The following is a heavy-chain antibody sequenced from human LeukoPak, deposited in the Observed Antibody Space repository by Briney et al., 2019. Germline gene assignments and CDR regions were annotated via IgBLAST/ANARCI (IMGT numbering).Heavy chain of an antibody. Sequence: KPSETLSLTCTVSGGSISSYYWSWIRQPPGKGLEWIGYIYSSGSTNYSPSLKSRVTISVDTSKTQFSLKLYSVTAADTAVYYCARRYSGYGNAFDIWGQGTMVTVSS. V-gene: IGHV4-59*08. CDR2: IYSSGST. J-gene: IGHJ3*02. D-gene: IGHD5-12*01. CDR3: ARRYSGYGNAFDI. CDR1: GGSISSYY.